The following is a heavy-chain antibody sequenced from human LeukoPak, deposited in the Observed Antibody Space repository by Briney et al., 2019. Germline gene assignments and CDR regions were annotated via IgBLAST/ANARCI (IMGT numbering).Heavy chain of an antibody. Sequence: GRSLRLSCAASGFTFDDYAMHWVRQAPGKGLEWVSGISWNSGSIGYADSVKGRFTISRDNAKNSLYLQMNSLRAEDTALYYCAKDRARVAVAADYWGQGTLVTVSS. V-gene: IGHV3-9*01. CDR1: GFTFDDYA. D-gene: IGHD6-19*01. CDR3: AKDRARVAVAADY. CDR2: ISWNSGSI. J-gene: IGHJ4*02.